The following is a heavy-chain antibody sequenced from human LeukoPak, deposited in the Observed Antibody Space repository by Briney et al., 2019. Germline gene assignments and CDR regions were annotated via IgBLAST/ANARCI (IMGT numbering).Heavy chain of an antibody. CDR2: IYYSGNT. Sequence: SETLSLTCIVSGDSISNSNLYWGWICQPPGKGLEWIGSIYYSGNTYYNASLKSRVSISVDTSKNQFSLRLTSVTAADTAVYYCARQTGSGLFILPGGQGKLVTVSS. CDR1: GDSISNSNLY. J-gene: IGHJ4*02. CDR3: ARQTGSGLFILP. V-gene: IGHV4-39*01. D-gene: IGHD3-10*01.